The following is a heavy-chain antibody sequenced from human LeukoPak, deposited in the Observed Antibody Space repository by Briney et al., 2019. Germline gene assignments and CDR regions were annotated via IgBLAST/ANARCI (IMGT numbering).Heavy chain of an antibody. Sequence: ASVKVSCKASGYTFTSYAFRWVRQAPGQGLEWMGWISAYNGNTNYAQKLQGRVTMTTDASTSTAYMELRSLRSDDTAVYYCAREGAYCSSTSCHIQNWFDPWGQGTLVTVSS. CDR1: GYTFTSYA. V-gene: IGHV1-18*01. D-gene: IGHD2-2*01. CDR2: ISAYNGNT. J-gene: IGHJ5*02. CDR3: AREGAYCSSTSCHIQNWFDP.